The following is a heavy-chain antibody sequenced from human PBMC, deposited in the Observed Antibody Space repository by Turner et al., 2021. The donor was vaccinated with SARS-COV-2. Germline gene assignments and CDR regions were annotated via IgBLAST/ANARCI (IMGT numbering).Heavy chain of an antibody. CDR3: AKVRVDVSKRSDAFDI. J-gene: IGHJ3*02. CDR1: GFAFNIYS. CDR2: ISSSGKNV. Sequence: EVQVVGSGGGLVKPGGSLRLSCTASGFAFNIYSMNWVRQAPGKGLEWVSAISSSGKNVYYADSVKGRFTISRDNAKSSLYLQMNSLRVEDTALYYCAKVRVDVSKRSDAFDIWGQGTMVTVSS. V-gene: IGHV3-21*01. D-gene: IGHD5-12*01.